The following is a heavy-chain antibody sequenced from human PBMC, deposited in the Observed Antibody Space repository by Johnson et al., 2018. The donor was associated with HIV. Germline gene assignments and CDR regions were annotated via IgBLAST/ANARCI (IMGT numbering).Heavy chain of an antibody. CDR1: GFSFSSFS. D-gene: IGHD3-10*01. Sequence: MLLVESGGGLVQPWGSLRLSCAASGFSFSSFSMHWVRQAPGKGLEWVSVIYSGGTTYYADSVKGRFTISRDNSKNTLYLQMNSLRAEDTAVYYCASTGSGSDDAFDIWGQGTMVTVSS. CDR2: IYSGGTT. V-gene: IGHV3-66*02. CDR3: ASTGSGSDDAFDI. J-gene: IGHJ3*02.